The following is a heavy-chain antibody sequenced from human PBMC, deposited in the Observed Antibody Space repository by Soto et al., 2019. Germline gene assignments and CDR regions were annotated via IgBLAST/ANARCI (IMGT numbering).Heavy chain of an antibody. CDR3: ARHRPGSGGSCYDY. CDR1: GGSISSYY. V-gene: IGHV4-59*01. J-gene: IGHJ4*02. Sequence: PSETLSLTCTVSGGSISSYYWSWIRQPPGKGLEWIGNIHYSGTTNYNPSLKSRVTISVDTSKNQFSLKLRSVTAADTAVYYCARHRPGSGGSCYDYWGQGTLVTVSS. CDR2: IHYSGTT. D-gene: IGHD2-15*01.